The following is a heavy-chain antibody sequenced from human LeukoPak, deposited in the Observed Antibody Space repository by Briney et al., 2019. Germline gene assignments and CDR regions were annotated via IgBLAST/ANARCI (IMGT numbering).Heavy chain of an antibody. J-gene: IGHJ6*02. CDR3: AKPRRGYCSSTSCYRHYYYYGMDV. V-gene: IGHV3-9*01. CDR2: ISWNSGSI. D-gene: IGHD2-2*02. Sequence: GRSLRLSCAASGFTFDDYAMHWVRQAPGKGLEWVSGISWNSGSIGYADSVKGRFTISRDNAKNSLYLQMSSLRAEDTALYYCAKPRRGYCSSTSCYRHYYYYGMDVWGQGTTVTVSS. CDR1: GFTFDDYA.